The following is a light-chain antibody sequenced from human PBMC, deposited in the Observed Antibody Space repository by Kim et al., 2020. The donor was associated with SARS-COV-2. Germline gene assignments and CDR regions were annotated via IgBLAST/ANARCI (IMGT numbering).Light chain of an antibody. CDR1: QSISSAL. J-gene: IGKJ4*01. Sequence: LSPAQPATLPCRASQSISSALLAWYQPRPGPAPRLLMSGASIRATGIPDRFSGSGSGTDFTLTISRLETDDFAVYYCQQYGTTPLTFGGGTKVEI. CDR3: QQYGTTPLT. CDR2: GAS. V-gene: IGKV3-20*01.